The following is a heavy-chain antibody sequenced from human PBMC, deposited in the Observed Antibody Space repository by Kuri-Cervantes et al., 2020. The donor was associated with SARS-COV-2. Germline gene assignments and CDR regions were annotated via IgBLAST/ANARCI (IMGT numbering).Heavy chain of an antibody. CDR3: ASEGLWFGELLYPTD. D-gene: IGHD3-10*01. J-gene: IGHJ4*02. CDR2: IRYDGSNK. V-gene: IGHV3-30*02. Sequence: GGSLRLSCAASGFTFSSYGMHWVRQAPGKGLEWVAFIRYDGSNKYYADSVKGRFTISGDNSKNTLYLQMNSLRAEDTAVYYCASEGLWFGELLYPTDWGQGTLVTVSS. CDR1: GFTFSSYG.